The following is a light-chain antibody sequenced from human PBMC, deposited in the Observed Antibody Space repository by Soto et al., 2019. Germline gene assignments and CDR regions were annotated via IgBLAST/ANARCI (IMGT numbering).Light chain of an antibody. V-gene: IGKV2-30*02. CDR2: KVS. CDR1: QSLVHSDGSTY. J-gene: IGKJ2*01. CDR3: MQGTHWPPYT. Sequence: DVVLTQSPLSLPVTLGQPAAISCRSSQSLVHSDGSTYLSWFHQRPGQSPRRLIYKVSNRDSGVPDRFSGSGSGTDFTLKISRVEAEDVGVCYCMQGTHWPPYTFGQGTKVEIK.